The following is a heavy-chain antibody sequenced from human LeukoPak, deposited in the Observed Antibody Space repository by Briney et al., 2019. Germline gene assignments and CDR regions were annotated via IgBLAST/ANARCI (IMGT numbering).Heavy chain of an antibody. Sequence: SGPTLVKATQTLTLTCTFSGFSLSTSGVGVGWIRQPPVKALQWLALIYWDDDKRYSPSLKSRLTITKDTSKNHVDLTMTNMDPVDTATYYCAYSKDSISMMVWGQGTLVTVSS. V-gene: IGHV2-5*02. CDR2: IYWDDDK. CDR1: GFSLSTSGVG. CDR3: AYSKDSISMMV. D-gene: IGHD3-22*01. J-gene: IGHJ4*02.